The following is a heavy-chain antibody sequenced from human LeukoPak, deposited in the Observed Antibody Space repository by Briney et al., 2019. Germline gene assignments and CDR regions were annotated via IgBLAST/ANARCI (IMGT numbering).Heavy chain of an antibody. CDR3: ARLAAAGRGIDY. CDR1: GYTFTSYD. CDR2: MNPSSGNT. V-gene: IGHV1-8*01. J-gene: IGHJ4*02. D-gene: IGHD6-13*01. Sequence: ASVKVSCKASGYTFTSYDINWVRQATGQGLEWMGWMNPSSGNTGYAQKFQGRVTMTRNTSISTAYMELSSLRSEDTAVYYCARLAAAGRGIDYWGQGTLVTVSS.